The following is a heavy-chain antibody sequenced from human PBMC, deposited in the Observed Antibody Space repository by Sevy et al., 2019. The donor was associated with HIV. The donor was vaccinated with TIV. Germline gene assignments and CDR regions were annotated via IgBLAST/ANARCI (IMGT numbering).Heavy chain of an antibody. Sequence: GGSLRLSCAASGFSFSNYRMSWVRQAPGKGLEWVANIKRDGSERYYVASVKGRFTISRDNAKTSLYLQMHSLRAEDTAVYYCARDCSSASCLWGLDVWGQGTTVTVSS. CDR1: GFSFSNYR. J-gene: IGHJ6*02. CDR2: IKRDGSER. D-gene: IGHD2-2*01. V-gene: IGHV3-7*03. CDR3: ARDCSSASCLWGLDV.